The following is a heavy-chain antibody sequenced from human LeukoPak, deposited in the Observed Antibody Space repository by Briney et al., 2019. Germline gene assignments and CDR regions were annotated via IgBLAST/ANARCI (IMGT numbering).Heavy chain of an antibody. CDR1: GFTFSSYG. CDR3: ASSRIAVAGESDY. J-gene: IGHJ4*02. CDR2: IRYDGSNK. Sequence: PGGSLRLSCAASGFTFSSYGMHWVRQAPGKGLEWVAFIRYDGSNKYYADSVKGRFTISRDNSKNTLYLQMNSLRAEDTAVYYCASSRIAVAGESDYWGQGTLVTVSS. D-gene: IGHD6-19*01. V-gene: IGHV3-30*02.